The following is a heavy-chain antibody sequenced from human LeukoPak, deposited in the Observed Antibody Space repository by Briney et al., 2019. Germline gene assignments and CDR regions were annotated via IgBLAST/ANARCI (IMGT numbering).Heavy chain of an antibody. Sequence: GGSLRLSCAASGFTFDDYAMHWVRHAPGKGLEWVSGISWNSGSIGYADSVKGRFTISRDNAKNSLYLQMNSLRAGDTALYYCAKADDSSGWYGVDYWGQGTLVTVSS. J-gene: IGHJ4*02. V-gene: IGHV3-9*01. CDR1: GFTFDDYA. CDR3: AKADDSSGWYGVDY. CDR2: ISWNSGSI. D-gene: IGHD6-19*01.